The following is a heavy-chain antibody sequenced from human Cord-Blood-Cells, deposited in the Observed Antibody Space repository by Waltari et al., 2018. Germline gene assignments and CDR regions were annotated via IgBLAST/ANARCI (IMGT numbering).Heavy chain of an antibody. J-gene: IGHJ6*02. CDR3: ARDYYDSSGYAYYYYYYGMDV. CDR1: GFTFSSHS. V-gene: IGHV3-48*02. D-gene: IGHD3-22*01. Sequence: EVQLVESGGGLVQPGGSLRLSCAASGFTFSSHSMNWVRQAPGTGLEWVSYISSSSSTIYYADSVKGRFTISRDNAKNSLYLQMNSLRDEDTAVYYCARDYYDSSGYAYYYYYYGMDVWGQGTTVTVSS. CDR2: ISSSSSTI.